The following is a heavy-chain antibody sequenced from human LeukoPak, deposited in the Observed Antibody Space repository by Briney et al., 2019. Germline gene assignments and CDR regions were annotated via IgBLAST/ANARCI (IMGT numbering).Heavy chain of an antibody. D-gene: IGHD3-22*01. J-gene: IGHJ3*02. CDR2: IYPGGNI. Sequence: GGSLRLSCAASGFTFSSYGMSWVRQAPGKGLQGLSVIYPGGNIHYEDSVKGRFIISRDISKNSLSLQVNSLTADDTAVYYCVRGPRYYDDSGFHYGVFDIWGQGTVVTVSS. V-gene: IGHV3-23*03. CDR3: VRGPRYYDDSGFHYGVFDI. CDR1: GFTFSSYG.